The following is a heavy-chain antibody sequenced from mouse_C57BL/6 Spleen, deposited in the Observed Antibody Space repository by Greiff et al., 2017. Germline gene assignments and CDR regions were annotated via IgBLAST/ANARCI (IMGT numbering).Heavy chain of an antibody. CDR3: ARMNYYGSSTAWCAY. CDR1: GYTFTSYW. CDR2: IDPGRCST. V-gene: IGHV1-55*01. Sequence: QVQLQQPGAELVKPGASVKMSCKASGYTFTSYWITWVKQRPGHGLACIGDIDPGRCSTNYNATFPSKATLTVATSSSTAYMQLSSLTSEDSAVYYCARMNYYGSSTAWCAYGGQGSLVTVSA. D-gene: IGHD1-1*01. J-gene: IGHJ3*01.